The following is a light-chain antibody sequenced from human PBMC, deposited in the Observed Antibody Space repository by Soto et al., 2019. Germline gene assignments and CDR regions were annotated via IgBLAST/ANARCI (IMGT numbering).Light chain of an antibody. CDR1: QSVSSY. Sequence: EILFPPSPATLSLSPVARATLPGRASQSVSSYLAWYQQKPGQAPRLLIYGASSRATGIPARFSGGGSGTDFSLTISSLHPEDFAVYYCQQYSSSPITFGQGTRVDIK. V-gene: IGKV3-20*01. CDR2: GAS. CDR3: QQYSSSPIT. J-gene: IGKJ5*01.